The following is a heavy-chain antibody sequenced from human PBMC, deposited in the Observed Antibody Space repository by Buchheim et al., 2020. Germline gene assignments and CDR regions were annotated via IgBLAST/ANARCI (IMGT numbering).Heavy chain of an antibody. CDR2: INHSGST. CDR3: ASPIVVPAAIRGEDYYYYYGMDV. CDR1: GGSFSGYY. V-gene: IGHV4-34*01. J-gene: IGHJ6*02. D-gene: IGHD2-2*01. Sequence: QVQLQQWGAGLLKPSETLSLTCAVYGGSFSGYYWSWIRQPPGKGLEWIGEINHSGSTNYNPSLKSRVTISVDTSKNQFSLKLSSVTAADTAVYYCASPIVVPAAIRGEDYYYYYGMDVWGQGTT.